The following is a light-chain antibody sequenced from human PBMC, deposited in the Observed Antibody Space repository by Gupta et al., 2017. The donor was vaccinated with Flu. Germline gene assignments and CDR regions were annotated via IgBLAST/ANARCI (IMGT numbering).Light chain of an antibody. J-gene: IGKJ4*01. CDR1: QDIINY. V-gene: IGKV1-16*01. CDR3: QQYNYYPIT. CDR2: AVS. Sequence: DIQMTRSPSSLSASIGDSVTLTCRASQDIINYLAWFQQKPGKAPKSLIYAVSTLQSGVPSRFNGSGYGTEFTLTISSLEPEDFAIYYCQQYNYYPITFGGGTKVEIK.